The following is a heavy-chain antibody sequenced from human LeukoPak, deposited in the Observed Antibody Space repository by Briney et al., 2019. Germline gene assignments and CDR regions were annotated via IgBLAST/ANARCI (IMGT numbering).Heavy chain of an antibody. CDR3: ARGSGGNRPLFD. J-gene: IGHJ4*02. CDR1: GYTFTSYD. Sequence: ASVKVSCKASGYTFTSYDINWVRQATGQVLEWMGWMNPNSGNTGYAQKFQGRVTMTRNTSISTAYMELSSLRSEDTAVYYCARGSGGNRPLFDWGQGTLVTVSS. CDR2: MNPNSGNT. D-gene: IGHD4-23*01. V-gene: IGHV1-8*01.